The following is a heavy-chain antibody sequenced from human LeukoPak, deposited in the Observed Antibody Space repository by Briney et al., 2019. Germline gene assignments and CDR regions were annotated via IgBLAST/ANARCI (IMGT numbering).Heavy chain of an antibody. Sequence: GASVKVSCKASGYTFTNYAMNWVRQAPGQGLEWMGIINPSGGSTSYAQKFQGRVTMTRDMSTSTVYMELSSLRSEDTAVYYCARGNSGYELDYWGQGTLVTVSS. CDR2: INPSGGST. V-gene: IGHV1-46*01. CDR3: ARGNSGYELDY. D-gene: IGHD5-12*01. CDR1: GYTFTNYA. J-gene: IGHJ4*02.